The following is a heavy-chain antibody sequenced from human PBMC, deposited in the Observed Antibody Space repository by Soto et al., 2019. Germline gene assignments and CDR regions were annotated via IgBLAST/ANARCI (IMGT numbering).Heavy chain of an antibody. D-gene: IGHD4-17*01. CDR1: GYTFINYG. V-gene: IGHV1-18*01. Sequence: QVQLVQSGAEVKKPGASVKVSCKASGYTFINYGINWVRQAPGQGREWMGWISANNGNTKSANNIQGRVTMTTDTSTSTAYIELRSLTSDDTAVYYCARDDGDYGLDYWGQGTLVTVSS. CDR3: ARDDGDYGLDY. CDR2: ISANNGNT. J-gene: IGHJ4*02.